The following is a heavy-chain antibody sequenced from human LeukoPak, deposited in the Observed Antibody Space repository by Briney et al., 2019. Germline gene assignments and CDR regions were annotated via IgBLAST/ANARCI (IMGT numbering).Heavy chain of an antibody. CDR1: GYTFTGYY. CDR2: INPNSGGT. Sequence: ASVKVSCKASGYTFTGYYMHWVRQAPGQGLEWMGWINPNSGGTNYGRVTMTRDTSISTDYMELSSLRSEDTAIYYCARDNSVGDNAWWFDPWGQGTLVTVSS. J-gene: IGHJ5*02. CDR3: ARDNSVGDNAWWFDP. V-gene: IGHV1-2*02. D-gene: IGHD1-26*01.